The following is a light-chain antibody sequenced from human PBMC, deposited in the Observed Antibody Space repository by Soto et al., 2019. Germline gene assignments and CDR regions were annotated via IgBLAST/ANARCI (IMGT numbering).Light chain of an antibody. CDR3: SSFTGDNTHV. J-gene: IGLJ3*02. Sequence: QSVLTQPASVSGSPGQSIAISCTGTRSDVGAYNYVSWYRQHPGKVPKLILYEVSYRPSGVSDRFSGSKSGNTASLTISGLQAEDEADYYCSSFTGDNTHVFGGGTKLTVL. V-gene: IGLV2-14*01. CDR1: RSDVGAYNY. CDR2: EVS.